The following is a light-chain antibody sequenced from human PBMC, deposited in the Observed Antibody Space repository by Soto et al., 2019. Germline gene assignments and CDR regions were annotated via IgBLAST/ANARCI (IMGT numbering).Light chain of an antibody. V-gene: IGKV1-5*01. J-gene: IGKJ1*01. CDR3: QQYNSHSRT. Sequence: DIEMTQSPSTLSASVGVTVTITCRASPTASSWLAWYPHKPGKVPRLLIFDVFKLLSGVPSRFSGSGSGSDFPLTNSTLQPHDSATYYCQQYNSHSRTCGQGTKVEIK. CDR1: PTASSW. CDR2: DVF.